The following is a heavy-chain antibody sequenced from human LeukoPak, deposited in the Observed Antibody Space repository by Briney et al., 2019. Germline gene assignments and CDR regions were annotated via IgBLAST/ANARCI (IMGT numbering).Heavy chain of an antibody. Sequence: GGSLRLSCAASGFTFSDYYMSWIRQAPGKGLEWVAIMHESGSEIFYVDSVKGRFTISRDNAKKSLYLQMNSLRAEDTAVYYCARDQGEYYYDSSGYYYGRFDYWGQGTLVTVSS. CDR1: GFTFSDYY. D-gene: IGHD3-22*01. J-gene: IGHJ4*02. CDR3: ARDQGEYYYDSSGYYYGRFDY. CDR2: MHESGSEI. V-gene: IGHV3-7*01.